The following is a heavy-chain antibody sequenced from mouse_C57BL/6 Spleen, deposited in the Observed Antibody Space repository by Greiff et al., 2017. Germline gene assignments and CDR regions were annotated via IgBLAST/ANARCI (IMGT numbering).Heavy chain of an antibody. CDR3: ARGGTGLFDY. J-gene: IGHJ2*01. CDR2: IYPGDGDT. Sequence: VQLQQSGPELVKPGASVKISCKASGYAFSSSWMNWVKQRPGKGLEWIGRIYPGDGDTNYNGKFKGKATLSADTSSSTAYMQRSSLTSEDSAVYFCARGGTGLFDYWGQGTTLTVSS. CDR1: GYAFSSSW. D-gene: IGHD4-1*01. V-gene: IGHV1-82*01.